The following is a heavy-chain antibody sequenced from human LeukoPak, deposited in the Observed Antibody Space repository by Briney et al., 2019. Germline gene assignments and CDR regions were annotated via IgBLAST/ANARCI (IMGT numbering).Heavy chain of an antibody. Sequence: PGGSLRLSCAASGFTFSSYSMNWVRQAPGKGLEWVSYISSSSSTIYYADSVKGRFTISRDNSKNTLYLQMNSLRAEDTAVYYCAKAKVGYSYGPHEADYWGQGTLVTVSS. CDR3: AKAKVGYSYGPHEADY. J-gene: IGHJ4*02. CDR1: GFTFSSYS. CDR2: ISSSSSTI. D-gene: IGHD5-18*01. V-gene: IGHV3-48*01.